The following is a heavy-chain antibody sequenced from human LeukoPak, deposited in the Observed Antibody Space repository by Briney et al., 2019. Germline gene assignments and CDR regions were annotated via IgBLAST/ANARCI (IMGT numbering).Heavy chain of an antibody. J-gene: IGHJ3*02. CDR2: ISYDGSNK. CDR1: GFTFSSYA. D-gene: IGHD1-1*01. CDR3: ARDERNAFDI. V-gene: IGHV3-30*04. Sequence: PGGSLRLSCAASGFTFSSYAMHWVRQAPGKGLEWVAVISYDGSNKYYADSVKGRFTISRDNSKNTLYLQMNSLRAEDTAVYYCARDERNAFDIWGQGTMVTVSS.